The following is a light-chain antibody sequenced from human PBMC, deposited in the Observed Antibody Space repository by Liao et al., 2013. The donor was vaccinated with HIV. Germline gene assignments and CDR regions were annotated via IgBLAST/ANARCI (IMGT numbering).Light chain of an antibody. CDR1: KLGTKY. Sequence: SYALSQPPSMSVSPGQTAIITCSGDKLGTKYASWYQRRPGQSPILVIYQDKKRPSGIPERFSGSNSGNTATLTISGTQAMDEADYYCQAWDNNFVVFGGGTKLTVL. V-gene: IGLV3-1*01. J-gene: IGLJ2*01. CDR3: QAWDNNFVV. CDR2: QDK.